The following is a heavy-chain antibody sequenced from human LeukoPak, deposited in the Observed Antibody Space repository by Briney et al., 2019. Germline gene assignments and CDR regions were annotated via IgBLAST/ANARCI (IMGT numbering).Heavy chain of an antibody. Sequence: SSETLSLTRSVSSGSVSTYYWSWIRQPAGKGLEWIAQIHTSGRTDFNPSLKSRVSISMDTPSNQFSLMITSVTAADTAIYYCAGRGLSTGWTFDYWGHGALLTVSS. CDR3: AGRGLSTGWTFDY. CDR2: IHTSGRT. D-gene: IGHD6-19*01. CDR1: SGSVSTYY. J-gene: IGHJ4*01. V-gene: IGHV4-4*07.